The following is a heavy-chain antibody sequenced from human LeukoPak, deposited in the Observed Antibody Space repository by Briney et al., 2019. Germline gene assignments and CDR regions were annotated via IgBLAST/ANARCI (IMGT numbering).Heavy chain of an antibody. CDR2: IYYSGST. CDR3: ARPLRRSSGSPGNNWFDP. V-gene: IGHV4-39*01. CDR1: GGSISSSRYS. J-gene: IGHJ5*02. D-gene: IGHD6-25*01. Sequence: SETLSLTCTVSGGSISSSRYSWGWSRQPPGKGLEWIGSIYYSGSTYYNPSLKSRVTISVDTSKDQFSLKLSSVTAADTAVYYCARPLRRSSGSPGNNWFDPGGQGTLVTVSS.